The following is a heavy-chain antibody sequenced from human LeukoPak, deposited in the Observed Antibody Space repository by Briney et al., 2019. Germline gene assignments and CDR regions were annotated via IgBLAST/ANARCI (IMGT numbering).Heavy chain of an antibody. CDR3: AKDRFQKKGSVVPAAVFDY. J-gene: IGHJ4*02. V-gene: IGHV3-33*06. Sequence: GGSLRLSCAASGFTFSSYGMHWVRQAPGKGLEWVAVIWYDGSNKYYADSVKGRFTISRDNSKNTLYLQMNSLRAEDTAVYYCAKDRFQKKGSVVPAAVFDYWGQGTLVTVSS. D-gene: IGHD2-2*01. CDR1: GFTFSSYG. CDR2: IWYDGSNK.